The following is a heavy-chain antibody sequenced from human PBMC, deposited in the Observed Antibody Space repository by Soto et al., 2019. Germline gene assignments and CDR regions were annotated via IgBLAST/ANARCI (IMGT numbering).Heavy chain of an antibody. CDR3: ARFGWLLDSPDY. CDR1: GGSFSGYY. V-gene: IGHV4-34*01. CDR2: INHSGST. D-gene: IGHD2-15*01. J-gene: IGHJ4*02. Sequence: SETLSLTCAVYGGSFSGYYWSWIRQPPGKGLEWIGEINHSGSTNYNPSLKSRVTISVDTSKNQFSLKLSSVTAADTAVYYCARFGWLLDSPDYWGQGTLVTVSS.